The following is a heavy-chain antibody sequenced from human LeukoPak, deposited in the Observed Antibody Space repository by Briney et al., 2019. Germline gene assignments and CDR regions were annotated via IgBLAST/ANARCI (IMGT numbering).Heavy chain of an antibody. CDR3: ARDFVVATTQYYYYYGMDV. CDR2: ISSSSSYI. V-gene: IGHV3-21*01. CDR1: GFTFSSYS. D-gene: IGHD5-12*01. J-gene: IGHJ6*04. Sequence: GGSLRLSCAASGFTFSSYSMNWVRQAPEKGLEWVSSISSSSSYIYYADSVKGRFTISRDNAKNSLYLQMNSLRAEDTAVYYCARDFVVATTQYYYYYGMDVWGKGTTVTVSS.